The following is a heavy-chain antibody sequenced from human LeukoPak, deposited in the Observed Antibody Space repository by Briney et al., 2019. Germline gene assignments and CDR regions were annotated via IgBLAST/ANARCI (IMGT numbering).Heavy chain of an antibody. J-gene: IGHJ4*02. V-gene: IGHV4-34*01. Sequence: SETLSLTCAVYGGSFSGYYWSWIRQPPGKGLEWLGEINHSGSTNYNPSLKSRVTISVDTSKNQFSLKLSSVTAADTAVYYCAGAYCSSTSCSFDYWGQGTLVTVSS. CDR2: INHSGST. D-gene: IGHD2-2*01. CDR1: GGSFSGYY. CDR3: AGAYCSSTSCSFDY.